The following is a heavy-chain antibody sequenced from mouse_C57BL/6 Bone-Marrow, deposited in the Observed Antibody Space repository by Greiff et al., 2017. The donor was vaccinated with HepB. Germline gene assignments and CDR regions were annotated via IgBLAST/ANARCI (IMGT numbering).Heavy chain of an antibody. Sequence: EVKLQESGPGLAKPSQTLSLTCSVTGYSITSDYWNWIRKFPGNKLEYMGYISYSGSTYYNPSLKSRISITRDTSKNQYYLQLNSVTTEDTATYYCARTFTTVVATGYFDVWGTGTTVTVSS. V-gene: IGHV3-8*01. CDR3: ARTFTTVVATGYFDV. CDR2: ISYSGST. CDR1: GYSITSDY. D-gene: IGHD1-1*01. J-gene: IGHJ1*03.